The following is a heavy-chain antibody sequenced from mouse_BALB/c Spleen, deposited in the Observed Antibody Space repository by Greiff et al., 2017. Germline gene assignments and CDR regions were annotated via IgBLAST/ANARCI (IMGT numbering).Heavy chain of an antibody. V-gene: IGHV1-87*01. CDR3: ARYDGYYSYAMDY. D-gene: IGHD2-3*01. J-gene: IGHJ4*01. CDR1: GYTFTSYW. Sequence: QVQLQQSGAELARPGASVKLSCKASGYTFTSYWMQWVKQRPGQGLEWIGAIYPGDGDTRYTQKFKGKATLTADKSSSTAYMQLSSLASEDSAVYYCARYDGYYSYAMDYWGQGTSVTVSS. CDR2: IYPGDGDT.